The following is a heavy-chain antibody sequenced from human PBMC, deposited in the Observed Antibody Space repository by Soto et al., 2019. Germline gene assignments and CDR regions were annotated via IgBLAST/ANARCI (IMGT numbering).Heavy chain of an antibody. CDR2: INPKSGGA. CDR3: ARDRESMVRGVIIGGVFDI. D-gene: IGHD3-10*01. V-gene: IGHV1-2*02. J-gene: IGHJ3*02. CDR1: AYTFTDYY. Sequence: ASVKVSCKASAYTFTDYYMHWVRQAPGQGLEWMGWINPKSGGAHYAQDFQGRVTMTRDTSISTVYMELSRLRSDDTAVYYCARDRESMVRGVIIGGVFDIWGQGTVGTVS.